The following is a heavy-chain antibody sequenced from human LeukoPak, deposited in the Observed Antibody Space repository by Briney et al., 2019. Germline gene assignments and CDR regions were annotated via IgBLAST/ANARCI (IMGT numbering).Heavy chain of an antibody. V-gene: IGHV1-2*02. CDR2: INPNSGGT. CDR1: GYTFSGYY. CDR3: ARDQRVVTSIFSLEYFDL. J-gene: IGHJ2*01. D-gene: IGHD2-21*02. Sequence: ASAKVSCKASGYTFSGYYIHWVRQAPGQGLEWMGWINPNSGGTNYAQKFQGRVTMTRGTSISTAYMELSWLTSDDTAVYYCARDQRVVTSIFSLEYFDLWGRGTLVTVSS.